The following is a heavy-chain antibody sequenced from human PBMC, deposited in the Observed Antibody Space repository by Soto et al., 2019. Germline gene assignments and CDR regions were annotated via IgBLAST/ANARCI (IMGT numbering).Heavy chain of an antibody. CDR1: GITISNYP. CDR3: VKDDGGYPSTAPH. CDR2: ISGSGDRT. Sequence: EVQLLESGGGLVQPGGSLRLSCAASGITISNYPMSWVRQAPGKGLDWVSGISGSGDRTYYADSAKGRVTISKDISKNSLSLQRDNLGVEDTAVYFCVKDDGGYPSTAPHWGQGTLVTVSS. D-gene: IGHD3-22*01. J-gene: IGHJ1*01. V-gene: IGHV3-23*01.